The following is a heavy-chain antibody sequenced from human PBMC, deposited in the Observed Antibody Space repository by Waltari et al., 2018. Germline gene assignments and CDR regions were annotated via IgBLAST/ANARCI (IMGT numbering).Heavy chain of an antibody. Sequence: EVQLLESGGGLVQPGGSLRLSCAASGFTFSSYAMSWVRQAPGKGLEWVSGIYSGGRTYYADAVKGRFTISRDNSKNTLYLQMNSLRAEDTAVYYCAKDLSDTMTGGDYWGQGTLVTVSS. V-gene: IGHV3-23*03. CDR3: AKDLSDTMTGGDY. CDR2: IYSGGRT. J-gene: IGHJ4*02. D-gene: IGHD3-22*01. CDR1: GFTFSSYA.